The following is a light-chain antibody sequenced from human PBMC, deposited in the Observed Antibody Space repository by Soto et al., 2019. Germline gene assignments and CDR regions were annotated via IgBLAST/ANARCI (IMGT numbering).Light chain of an antibody. J-gene: IGLJ2*01. CDR1: SSDVGSYNL. CDR3: CSYAGSSTLV. V-gene: IGLV2-23*01. Sequence: QSALTQPASVSGSPGQSITISCTGTSSDVGSYNLVSWYQHHPGKAPKLMIYEGNKRPSGVSNRFSGYKSGNTASLTISGLQAEDEADDYCCSYAGSSTLVFGGGTKLTVL. CDR2: EGN.